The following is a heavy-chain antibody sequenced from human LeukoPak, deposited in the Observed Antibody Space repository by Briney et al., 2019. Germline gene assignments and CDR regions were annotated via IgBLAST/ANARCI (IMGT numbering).Heavy chain of an antibody. CDR3: AKGSRGSCSRTYCYPFDY. J-gene: IGHJ4*02. Sequence: GGSLRLSCAASGFTVSSNYMTWVRQAPGKGLEWVSSISASAAMTYYADSVRGRFTVSRDNSNNTLYLQMSSLTAADTAVYYCAKGSRGSCSRTYCYPFDYWGQGTLVPVSS. D-gene: IGHD2-2*01. CDR2: ISASAAMT. V-gene: IGHV3-23*01. CDR1: GFTVSSNY.